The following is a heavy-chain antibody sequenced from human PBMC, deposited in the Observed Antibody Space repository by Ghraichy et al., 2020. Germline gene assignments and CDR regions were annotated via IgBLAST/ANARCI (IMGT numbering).Heavy chain of an antibody. V-gene: IGHV3-74*01. CDR3: ARDAYSYDIYYYYGMDV. CDR2: INNDGTST. D-gene: IGHD5-18*01. J-gene: IGHJ6*02. Sequence: GGSLRLSCAASGFTFSTYWMHWVRQAPGKGLVWVSCINNDGTSTSYADSVKGRFTISRDNAKNTLYLQINSLSAEDAAVYYCARDAYSYDIYYYYGMDVWGQGTTVTVSS. CDR1: GFTFSTYW.